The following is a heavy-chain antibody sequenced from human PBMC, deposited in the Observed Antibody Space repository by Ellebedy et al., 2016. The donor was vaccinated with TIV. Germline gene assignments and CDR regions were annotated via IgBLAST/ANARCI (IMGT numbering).Heavy chain of an antibody. V-gene: IGHV3-23*01. CDR1: GFTFRTYS. CDR2: ISVSEADT. D-gene: IGHD3-10*01. Sequence: PGGSLRLSCAASGFTFRTYSLNWFRQAPGKGLEWVSAISVSEADTYSADSVKGRFTISRDNSNNTLYLQMNSLTVEDSAVYYCARYSGGYFPDYWGQGILVTVSS. J-gene: IGHJ4*02. CDR3: ARYSGGYFPDY.